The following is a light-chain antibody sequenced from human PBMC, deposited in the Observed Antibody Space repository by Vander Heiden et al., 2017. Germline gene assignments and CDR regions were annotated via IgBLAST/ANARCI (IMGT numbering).Light chain of an antibody. CDR2: GAS. CDR1: QSFSSNY. Sequence: EIVLTQSPGTLSLSPGERATLSCRASQSFSSNYLAWYQQKPGQAPRLLIYGASSRATGIPDRFSGSGSGTDFTLTISRLEPEDFAVYYCQQDCTSRTFGQGTKVEIK. CDR3: QQDCTSRT. V-gene: IGKV3-20*01. J-gene: IGKJ1*01.